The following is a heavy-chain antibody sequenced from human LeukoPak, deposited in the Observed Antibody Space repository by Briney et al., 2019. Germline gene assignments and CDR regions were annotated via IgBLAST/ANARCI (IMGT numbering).Heavy chain of an antibody. CDR3: ARQRMTGIRDFDY. CDR2: IYPGDSDT. Sequence: GESLEISCKGSGYRFTSFWIGWVRQMPGKGLEWMGIIYPGDSDTRYSPSFQGQVTISADKSISTAYLQWSSLKASDTAMYYCARQRMTGIRDFDYWGQGTLVTVSS. V-gene: IGHV5-51*01. J-gene: IGHJ4*02. D-gene: IGHD2-21*02. CDR1: GYRFTSFW.